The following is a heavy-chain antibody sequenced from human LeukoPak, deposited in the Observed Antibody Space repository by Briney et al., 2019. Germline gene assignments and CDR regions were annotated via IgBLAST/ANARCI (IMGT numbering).Heavy chain of an antibody. CDR2: VNPNNGVP. V-gene: IGHV1-2*06. Sequence: ASVKVSCKASGYTFTGYYMHWVRQAPGQGVEWLGRVNPNNGVPNYAQKFQGRVTMTRDTAISTFYMELSSLRSDDTAVYFCAREVGYSSSYYGRFDPWGQGTLVIVSS. J-gene: IGHJ5*02. CDR3: AREVGYSSSYYGRFDP. CDR1: GYTFTGYY. D-gene: IGHD2-2*01.